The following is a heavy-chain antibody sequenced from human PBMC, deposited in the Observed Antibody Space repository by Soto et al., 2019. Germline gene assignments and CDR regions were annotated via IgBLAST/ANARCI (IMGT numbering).Heavy chain of an antibody. CDR2: ISASGDST. D-gene: IGHD4-17*01. V-gene: IGHV3-23*01. Sequence: GGSLRLSCAASGFTFASYAMAWVRQAPGKGLEWVSGISASGDSTYYADSVRGRFTISRDNSKNTLYLQMNSLRAEDTAVYYCAKDPQSRTVTTWRYYFDYWGQGTLVTVSS. J-gene: IGHJ4*02. CDR3: AKDPQSRTVTTWRYYFDY. CDR1: GFTFASYA.